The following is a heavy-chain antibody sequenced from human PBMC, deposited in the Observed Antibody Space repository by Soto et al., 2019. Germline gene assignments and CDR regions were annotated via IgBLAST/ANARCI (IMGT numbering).Heavy chain of an antibody. CDR3: ARGPGVVVPAAPNGMDV. Sequence: SVKVSCKASGGTFSSYAISWVRQAPGQGLEWMGGIIPIFGTANYAQKFQGRVTITADESTSTAYMELSSLRSEDTAVYYCARGPGVVVPAAPNGMDVWGQGTTVTVSS. V-gene: IGHV1-69*13. CDR1: GGTFSSYA. D-gene: IGHD2-2*01. CDR2: IIPIFGTA. J-gene: IGHJ6*02.